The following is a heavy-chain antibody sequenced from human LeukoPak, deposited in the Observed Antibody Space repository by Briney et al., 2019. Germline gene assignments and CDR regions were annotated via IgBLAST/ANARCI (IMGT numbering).Heavy chain of an antibody. Sequence: ASVKVSCKASGFTFTSYGFSWVRQAPGQGLEWVGWIYAKNGQTRYEQKFQGRVTMTTDTSTSTVYMELRSLTSDDTAVYYCARDAGLGIPASNFFWGQGTLVTVSS. CDR1: GFTFTSYG. CDR2: IYAKNGQT. V-gene: IGHV1-18*01. J-gene: IGHJ4*02. CDR3: ARDAGLGIPASNFF. D-gene: IGHD2-2*01.